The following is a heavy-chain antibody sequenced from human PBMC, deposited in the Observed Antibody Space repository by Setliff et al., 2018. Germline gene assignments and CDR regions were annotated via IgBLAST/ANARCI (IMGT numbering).Heavy chain of an antibody. CDR3: AREGGDDSKWYNNDMDV. CDR2: IKQDGSEK. V-gene: IGHV3-7*01. D-gene: IGHD3-16*01. Sequence: GGSLRLSCAASGFTFSSHWMHWVRQAPGKGLQWVGNIKQDGSEKYYVDSVKGRFTISRDNAKNSLYLQMNSLRVEDTAVYYCAREGGDDSKWYNNDMDVWGQGTTVTSP. J-gene: IGHJ6*02. CDR1: GFTFSSHW.